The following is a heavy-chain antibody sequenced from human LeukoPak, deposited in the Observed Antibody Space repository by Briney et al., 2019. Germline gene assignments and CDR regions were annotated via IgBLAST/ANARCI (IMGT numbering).Heavy chain of an antibody. V-gene: IGHV1-69*01. J-gene: IGHJ5*02. CDR1: GGTFSNYA. Sequence: ASMKVSCKASGGTFSNYAISWVRQAPGQGLEWMGGIVPGFGTADYAEQFHDRVTITADESTYTAYMELTSLRSDDTALYYCARWDAHYHEGNNWFNPWGQGTLVTVSS. D-gene: IGHD1-26*01. CDR2: IVPGFGTA. CDR3: ARWDAHYHEGNNWFNP.